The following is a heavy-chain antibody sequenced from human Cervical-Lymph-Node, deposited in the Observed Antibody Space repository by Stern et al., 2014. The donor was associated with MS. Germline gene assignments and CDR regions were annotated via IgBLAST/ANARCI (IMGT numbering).Heavy chain of an antibody. CDR1: VRTFSSYA. D-gene: IGHD1-26*01. CDR2: IIPIFGTA. Sequence: VQLEQSGAEVKKPGSSGKASCKASVRTFSSYASRWGRPAPGHGLEWMGGIIPIFGTANDAQKFQGRGTITADESTSTAYMELSSLRSEDTAVYYCARLYSGSYSYDYWGQGTLVTVSS. J-gene: IGHJ4*02. V-gene: IGHV1-69*01. CDR3: ARLYSGSYSYDY.